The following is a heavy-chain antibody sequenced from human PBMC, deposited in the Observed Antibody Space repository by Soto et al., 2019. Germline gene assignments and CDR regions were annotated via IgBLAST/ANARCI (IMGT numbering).Heavy chain of an antibody. CDR3: AREVGHMDV. CDR1: GYTFTTYG. Sequence: AASVKVSCKASGYTFTTYGINWVRQAPGQGLEWMGWVSPYNGDTTYAQKVQGRVTMTTDKSTRTAYLELRSLRSDDTAVYYCAREVGHMDVWGQGTTVTVSS. CDR2: VSPYNGDT. J-gene: IGHJ6*02. V-gene: IGHV1-18*04. D-gene: IGHD2-2*01.